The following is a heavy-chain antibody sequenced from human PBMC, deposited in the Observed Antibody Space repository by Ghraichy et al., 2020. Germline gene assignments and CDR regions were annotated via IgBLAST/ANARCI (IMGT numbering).Heavy chain of an antibody. Sequence: GGSLRLSCAASGFTFSSYAMHWVRQAPGKGLEWVAVISYDGSNKYYADSVKGRFTISRDNSKNTLYLQMNSLRAEDTAVYYCARDSYYDFWSGPANIFDYWGQGTLVTVSS. J-gene: IGHJ4*02. CDR1: GFTFSSYA. CDR2: ISYDGSNK. D-gene: IGHD3-3*01. CDR3: ARDSYYDFWSGPANIFDY. V-gene: IGHV3-30*04.